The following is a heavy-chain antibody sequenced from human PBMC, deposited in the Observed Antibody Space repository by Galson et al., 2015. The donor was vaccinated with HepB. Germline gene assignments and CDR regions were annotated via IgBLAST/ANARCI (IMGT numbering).Heavy chain of an antibody. CDR3: ARLDFSGGGTRAHSNWFDP. CDR2: INPNSGGT. V-gene: IGHV1-2*06. CDR1: GYTFTGYY. D-gene: IGHD3-3*01. J-gene: IGHJ5*02. Sequence: SVKVSCKASGYTFTGYYMHWVRQAPGQGLEWMGRINPNSGGTNYAQKFQGRVTMTRDTSISTAYMELSRLRSDDTAVYYCARLDFSGGGTRAHSNWFDPWGQGTLVTVSS.